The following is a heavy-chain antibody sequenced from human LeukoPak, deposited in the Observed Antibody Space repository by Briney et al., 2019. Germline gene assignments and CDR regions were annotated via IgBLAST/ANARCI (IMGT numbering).Heavy chain of an antibody. Sequence: PGASLRLSCAASGFTFSSYAMSWVRQAPGKGLEWASAISGSGGSTYYADSVKGRFTISRDNSKNTLYLQMNSLRAEDTAVYYCAKDPTVTMGYYYYGMDVWGQGTTVTVSS. CDR1: GFTFSSYA. CDR3: AKDPTVTMGYYYYGMDV. J-gene: IGHJ6*02. D-gene: IGHD4-11*01. CDR2: ISGSGGST. V-gene: IGHV3-23*01.